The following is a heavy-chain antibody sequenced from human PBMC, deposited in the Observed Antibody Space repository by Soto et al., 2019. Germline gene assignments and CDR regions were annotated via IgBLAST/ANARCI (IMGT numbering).Heavy chain of an antibody. CDR3: ARDVRAARPIYYYYGMDV. Sequence: ASVKVSCKASGYTFTSYGISWVRQAPGQGLEWMGWISAYNGNTNYAQKLQGRVTMTTDTSTSTAYMELRSLRSDDTAVYYCARDVRAARPIYYYYGMDVWCQGTTVTVSS. CDR2: ISAYNGNT. J-gene: IGHJ6*02. D-gene: IGHD6-6*01. V-gene: IGHV1-18*01. CDR1: GYTFTSYG.